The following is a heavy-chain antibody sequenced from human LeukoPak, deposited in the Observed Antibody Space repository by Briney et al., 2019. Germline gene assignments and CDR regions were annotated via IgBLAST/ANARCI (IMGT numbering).Heavy chain of an antibody. CDR2: ISWNGARI. CDR3: VKDLVAASENVRGWYPLDY. CDR1: GFTFAEYT. J-gene: IGHJ4*02. Sequence: RGSLRLSCAASGFTFAEYTMYWVRQAPGKGLEWVSFISWNGARIHYGDSGTGRFTIPRDNSKNSLYLQMNSLRTEDTALYYCVKDLVAASENVRGWYPLDYWGQGTLVTVSS. D-gene: IGHD6-19*01. V-gene: IGHV3-43*01.